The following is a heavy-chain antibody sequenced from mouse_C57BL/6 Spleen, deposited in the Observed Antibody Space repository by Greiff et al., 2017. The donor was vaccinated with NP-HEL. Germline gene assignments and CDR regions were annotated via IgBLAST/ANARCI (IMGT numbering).Heavy chain of an antibody. J-gene: IGHJ1*03. CDR2: INPNNGGT. D-gene: IGHD1-1*01. V-gene: IGHV1-26*01. Sequence: EVQLQQSGPELVKPGASVKISCKASGYTFTDYYMNWVKQSHGKSLEWIGDINPNNGGTSYNQKFKGKATLTVDKSSSTTYMELRSLTSADSAVYYCAMPSYYYGSYEGYFDVWGTGTTVTVSS. CDR1: GYTFTDYY. CDR3: AMPSYYYGSYEGYFDV.